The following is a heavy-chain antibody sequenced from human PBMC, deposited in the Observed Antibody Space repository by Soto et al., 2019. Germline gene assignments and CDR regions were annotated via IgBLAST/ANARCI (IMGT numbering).Heavy chain of an antibody. CDR1: GYTFTGYY. V-gene: IGHV1-2*04. CDR2: INPNSGGT. J-gene: IGHJ4*02. CDR3: ARIAVAGTWGLAY. Sequence: ASVKVSCKASGYTFTGYYMHWVRQAPGQGLEWMGWINPNSGGTNYAQKFQGWVTMTRDTSISTAYMELSRLRSDDTAVYYCARIAVAGTWGLAYWVQRTLVPVSP. D-gene: IGHD6-19*01.